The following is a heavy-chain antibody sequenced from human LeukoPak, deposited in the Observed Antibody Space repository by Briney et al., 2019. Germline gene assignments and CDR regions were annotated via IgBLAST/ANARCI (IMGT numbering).Heavy chain of an antibody. V-gene: IGHV4-59*01. D-gene: IGHD6-19*01. J-gene: IGHJ6*02. CDR1: GGSISSYY. CDR3: ARDLGSGLPRGNYGMDV. CDR2: IYYSGST. Sequence: PSETLSLTCTVSGGSISSYYWSWIRQPPGKGLEWIGYIYYSGSTNYNPSLKSRVTISVDTSKNQFSLKLSSVTAADTAVYYCARDLGSGLPRGNYGMDVWGQGTTVTVSS.